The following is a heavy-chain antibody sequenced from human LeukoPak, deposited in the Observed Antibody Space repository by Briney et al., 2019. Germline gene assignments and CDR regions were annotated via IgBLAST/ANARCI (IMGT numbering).Heavy chain of an antibody. J-gene: IGHJ4*02. CDR2: INPNSGGT. V-gene: IGHV1-2*02. Sequence: ASVKVSCKASGYTFTGYYMHWVRQAPGQGLEWMGWINPNSGGTNYAQKFQSRVTMTRDTSISTAYMELSRLRSDDTAVYYCARGDYDILTGYYDDSRIFDYWGQGNLVTVSS. D-gene: IGHD3-9*01. CDR3: ARGDYDILTGYYDDSRIFDY. CDR1: GYTFTGYY.